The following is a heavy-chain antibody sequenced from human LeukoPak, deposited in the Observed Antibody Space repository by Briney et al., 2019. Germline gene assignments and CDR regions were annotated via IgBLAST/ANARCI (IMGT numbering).Heavy chain of an antibody. D-gene: IGHD3-3*01. CDR1: GGSISSSSYY. J-gene: IGHJ6*03. CDR3: ARSQGITIFGWGFMDV. Sequence: NPSQTLSLTCTVSGGSISSSSYYWGWIRQPPGKGLEWIGSIYYSGSTYYNPSLKSRVTISVDTSKNQFSLKLSSVTAADTAVYYCARSQGITIFGWGFMDVWGKGITVTVSS. V-gene: IGHV4-39*01. CDR2: IYYSGST.